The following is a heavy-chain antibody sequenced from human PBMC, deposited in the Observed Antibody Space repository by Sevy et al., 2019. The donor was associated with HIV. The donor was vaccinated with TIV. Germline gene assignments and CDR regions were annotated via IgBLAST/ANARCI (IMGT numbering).Heavy chain of an antibody. J-gene: IGHJ1*01. CDR3: ALERLSSDVAEYFQN. D-gene: IGHD1-1*01. V-gene: IGHV3-30-3*01. CDR1: GFTFNRYS. Sequence: GGSLRLSCAASGFTFNRYSMHWVRQAPGKGLESVATISFDATNKHYPDSVKGRFTISRDNFQNSLFLQMDSLRPEDTAVYYCALERLSSDVAEYFQNWGQGTLVTVSS. CDR2: ISFDATNK.